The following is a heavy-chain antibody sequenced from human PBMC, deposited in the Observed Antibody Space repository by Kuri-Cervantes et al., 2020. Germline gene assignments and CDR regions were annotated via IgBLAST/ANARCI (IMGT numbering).Heavy chain of an antibody. V-gene: IGHV3-23*01. CDR3: AKEYGDYVPTFVNMDV. D-gene: IGHD4-17*01. J-gene: IGHJ6*03. Sequence: GESLKISCAASGFTFSSYAMSWVRQAPGKGLEWVSAISGSGGSTYYADSVKGRFTISRDNSKNTLYLQMNSLRAEDTAVYYCAKEYGDYVPTFVNMDVWGKGTTVTVSS. CDR2: ISGSGGST. CDR1: GFTFSSYA.